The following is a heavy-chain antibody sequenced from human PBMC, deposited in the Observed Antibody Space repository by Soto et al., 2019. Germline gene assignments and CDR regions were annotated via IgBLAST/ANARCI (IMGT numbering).Heavy chain of an antibody. CDR1: GYTFTGYY. J-gene: IGHJ6*02. V-gene: IGHV1-2*04. Sequence: ASVTVSCKASGYTFTGYYMHWVRQAPGQGLEWMGWINPNSGGTNYAQKFQGWVTMTRDTSISTAYMELSRLRSDDTAVYYCARGGIIAVAGRDYYYGMDVWGQGTTVTVS. D-gene: IGHD6-19*01. CDR2: INPNSGGT. CDR3: ARGGIIAVAGRDYYYGMDV.